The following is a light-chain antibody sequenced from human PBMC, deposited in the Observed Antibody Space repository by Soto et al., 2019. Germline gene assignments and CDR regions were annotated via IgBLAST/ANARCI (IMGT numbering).Light chain of an antibody. CDR1: NSDIGGYNY. Sequence: QSVLTQPASVSGSPGQSITISCTGTNSDIGGYNYVSWYQQHPGKAPKLMIYDVSKRPSGVSYRFSGSKAGNTASLTISRLQAEDESDYYCSSYTSRSTLGVFGGGSKRTVL. V-gene: IGLV2-14*03. CDR2: DVS. CDR3: SSYTSRSTLGV. J-gene: IGLJ2*01.